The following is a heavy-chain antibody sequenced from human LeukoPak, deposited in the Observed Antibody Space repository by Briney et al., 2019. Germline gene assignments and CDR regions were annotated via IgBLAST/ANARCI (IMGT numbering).Heavy chain of an antibody. V-gene: IGHV4-34*01. D-gene: IGHD6-19*01. CDR3: ARTVPVAGRYPMDV. CDR1: GGSFSGYY. J-gene: IGHJ6*02. CDR2: INHSGST. Sequence: SETLSLTCAVYGGSFSGYYWSWIRQPPGKGLEWIGEINHSGSTNYNPSLKSRVTISVDTSKNQFSLKLSSVTAADTAVYYCARTVPVAGRYPMDVWGQGTTVTVSS.